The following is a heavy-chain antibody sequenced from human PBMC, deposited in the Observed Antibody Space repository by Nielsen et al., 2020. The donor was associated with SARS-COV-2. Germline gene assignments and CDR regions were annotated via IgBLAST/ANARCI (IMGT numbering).Heavy chain of an antibody. CDR1: GYSFTSYW. Sequence: GESLKISCKGSGYSFTSYWIGWVRQMPGKGLEWMGIIYPGDSDTRYSPSFQGQVTISADKSISTAYLQWSSLKASDTAMYYCARVERNIRGYSPFDPWGQGTLVTVSS. J-gene: IGHJ5*02. CDR2: IYPGDSDT. CDR3: ARVERNIRGYSPFDP. V-gene: IGHV5-51*01. D-gene: IGHD5-18*01.